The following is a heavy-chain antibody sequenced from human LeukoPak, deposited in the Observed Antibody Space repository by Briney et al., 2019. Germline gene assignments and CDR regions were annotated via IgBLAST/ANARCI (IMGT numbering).Heavy chain of an antibody. D-gene: IGHD3-22*01. J-gene: IGHJ1*01. CDR1: GFTFSNHW. Sequence: GGSLRLSCAASGFTFSNHWMTWIRQAPGKGLKWVANIKQDGIEKYYVDSVEGRFTVSRDNTKNSLFLQMHSLRVDDTAVYYCARGSSGYYCDHFQSWGQGSLVTVSS. CDR2: IKQDGIEK. CDR3: ARGSSGYYCDHFQS. V-gene: IGHV3-7*01.